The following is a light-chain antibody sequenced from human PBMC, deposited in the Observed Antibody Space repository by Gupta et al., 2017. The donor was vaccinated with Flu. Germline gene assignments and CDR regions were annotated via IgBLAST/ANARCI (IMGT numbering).Light chain of an antibody. CDR3: LHYNSSCPLYT. CDR1: HASRNY. CDR2: TAS. Sequence: TCRTRHASRNYLGWYQRKPGEAPKRLVSTASSVQTGVPARFIVSGAGTEFTLTITNLRPEDFATYYCLHYNSSCPLYTFGQGTKLETK. J-gene: IGKJ2*01. V-gene: IGKV1-17*02.